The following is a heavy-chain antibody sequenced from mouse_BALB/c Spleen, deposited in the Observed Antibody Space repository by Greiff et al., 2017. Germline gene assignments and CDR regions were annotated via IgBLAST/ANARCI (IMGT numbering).Heavy chain of an antibody. Sequence: EVMLVESGGGLLKPGGSLKLSCAASGFTFSSYAMSWVRQTPEKRLEWVASISSGGSTYYPDSVKGRFTISRDNARNILYLQMSSLRSEDTAMYYCARGLYDYNYWGQGTTLTVSS. D-gene: IGHD2-4*01. V-gene: IGHV5-6-5*01. J-gene: IGHJ2*01. CDR1: GFTFSSYA. CDR3: ARGLYDYNY. CDR2: ISSGGST.